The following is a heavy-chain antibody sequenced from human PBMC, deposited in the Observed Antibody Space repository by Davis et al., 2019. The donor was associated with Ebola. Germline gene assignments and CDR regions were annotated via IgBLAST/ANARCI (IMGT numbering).Heavy chain of an antibody. J-gene: IGHJ4*02. CDR3: ARGSEMANPADGDY. D-gene: IGHD5-24*01. CDR1: GFTFSTYA. Sequence: PGGSLRLSCAASGFTFSTYAMSWVRQAPGRGPEWVSRINSDGSSTSYADSVKGRFTISRDNAKNTLYLQMNSLRAEDTAVYYCARGSEMANPADGDYWGQGTLVTVSS. CDR2: INSDGSST. V-gene: IGHV3-74*01.